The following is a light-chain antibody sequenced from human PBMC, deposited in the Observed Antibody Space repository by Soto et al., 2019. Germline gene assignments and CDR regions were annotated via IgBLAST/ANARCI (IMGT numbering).Light chain of an antibody. CDR2: EVN. J-gene: IGLJ1*01. V-gene: IGLV2-14*01. CDR1: SSDVGGYDY. CDR3: SSYSISTAYL. Sequence: QSGLTQPASVSGSPGQSITISCTGTSSDVGGYDYVSWYQLHPGKAPKLMVFEVNNRPSGVSYRFSGSKSGNTASLTISGLQAEDEADYFCSSYSISTAYLFGTGTKLTVL.